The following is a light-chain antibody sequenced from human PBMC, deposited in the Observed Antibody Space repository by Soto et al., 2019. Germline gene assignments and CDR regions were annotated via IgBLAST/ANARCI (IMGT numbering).Light chain of an antibody. CDR1: SSDVGTYNY. J-gene: IGLJ1*01. CDR2: EVS. V-gene: IGLV2-8*01. Sequence: QSALTQPASVSGSPGQSITISCTGTSSDVGTYNYVSWYQQHPGKAPKLMIYEVSKRPSGVPDRFSGSKSGNTASLTVSGLQAEDEADYYCSSYAGSTRYVFGTGTKLTVL. CDR3: SSYAGSTRYV.